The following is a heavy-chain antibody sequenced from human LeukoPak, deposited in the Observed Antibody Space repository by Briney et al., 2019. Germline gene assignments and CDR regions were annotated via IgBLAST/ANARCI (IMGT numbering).Heavy chain of an antibody. CDR1: GYTFTSNY. V-gene: IGHV1-46*01. J-gene: IGHJ5*02. D-gene: IGHD4-17*01. CDR2: IYPRDGST. CDR3: ARDMIVDYGFCCDYSFDP. Sequence: ASVKVSCKASGYTFTSNYIHWVRQAPGQGLEWMGMIYPRDGSTSYAQKFQGRATVTRDTSTGTVYMELSSLRSEDTAVYYCARDMIVDYGFCCDYSFDPWGQGTLVTVSS.